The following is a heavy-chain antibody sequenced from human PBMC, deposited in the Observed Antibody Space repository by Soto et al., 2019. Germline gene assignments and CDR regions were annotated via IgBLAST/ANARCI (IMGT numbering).Heavy chain of an antibody. D-gene: IGHD2-15*01. V-gene: IGHV4-59*01. Sequence: QVQLQESGPGLVKPSETLSLTCTVYGGSISSYYWSWIRQPPGKGLECIGYIDYSGSTNYNPSLKSRVTISVDTSKNQFSLKLSSVTAADTAVYYCARRRAGYCSGGSCHNHYYMDVWGKGTTVTVSS. J-gene: IGHJ6*03. CDR2: IDYSGST. CDR3: ARRRAGYCSGGSCHNHYYMDV. CDR1: GGSISSYY.